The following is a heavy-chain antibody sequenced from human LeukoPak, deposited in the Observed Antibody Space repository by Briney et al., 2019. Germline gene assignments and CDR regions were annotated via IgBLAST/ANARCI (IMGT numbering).Heavy chain of an antibody. D-gene: IGHD5-12*01. CDR3: ATVGRLRLKFDY. CDR1: GYTLTELS. CDR2: FDPEDGET. J-gene: IGHJ4*02. V-gene: IGHV1-24*01. Sequence: ASVKVSCKVSGYTLTELSMHWVRQAPGKGLEWMGGFDPEDGETIYAQKFQGRVTMTEDTSTDIAYMELSSLRSEDTAVYYCATVGRLRLKFDYWGQGTLVTVSS.